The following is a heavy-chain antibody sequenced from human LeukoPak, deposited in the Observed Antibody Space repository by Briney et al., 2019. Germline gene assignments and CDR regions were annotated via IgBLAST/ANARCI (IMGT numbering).Heavy chain of an antibody. V-gene: IGHV3-74*01. CDR3: VRKFATGD. Sequence: PGGSLRLSCAASGFTFSSHLMHWVRQAQGTGLVWVSSVKSDGTATNYADSVKGRFTISRDNAKNTLYLHMNSLRVEDTAVYYCVRKFATGDWGQGTLVTVSS. CDR2: VKSDGTAT. D-gene: IGHD1-14*01. J-gene: IGHJ4*02. CDR1: GFTFSSHL.